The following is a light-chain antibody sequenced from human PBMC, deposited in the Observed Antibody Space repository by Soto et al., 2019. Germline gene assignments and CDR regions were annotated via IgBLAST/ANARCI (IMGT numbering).Light chain of an antibody. CDR1: QDIGGR. CDR2: DVS. V-gene: IGKV1-5*01. Sequence: DIQMTQSPSSVSASVGDRITITCRANQDIGGRLAWFQQRPGKAPKLLIYDVSSLQSGVPSRFSGSGSGTEFTLTISSLQPDDFATYYCQHYKMYSPWTFGQGTKVDI. J-gene: IGKJ1*01. CDR3: QHYKMYSPWT.